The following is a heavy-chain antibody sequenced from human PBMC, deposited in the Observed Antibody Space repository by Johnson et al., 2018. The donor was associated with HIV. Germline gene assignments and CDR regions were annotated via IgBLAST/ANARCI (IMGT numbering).Heavy chain of an antibody. CDR1: GFTFSSYA. CDR3: ARGSSYYYDSSGSDAFDI. Sequence: VQLVESGGSVVRRGGSLRLSCTASGFTFSSYAMHWVRQATGKGLEWVSAIGTAGDTSYPGSVKGRFTISRENAKNSLYLQMNSLRAGDTAVYYCARGSSYYYDSSGSDAFDIWGQGTMVTVSS. V-gene: IGHV3-13*01. J-gene: IGHJ3*02. CDR2: IGTAGDT. D-gene: IGHD3-22*01.